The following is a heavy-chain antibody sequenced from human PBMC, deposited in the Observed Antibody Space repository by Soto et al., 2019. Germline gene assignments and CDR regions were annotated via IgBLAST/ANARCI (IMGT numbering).Heavy chain of an antibody. CDR3: ARDKGTTYYYGMDV. J-gene: IGHJ6*02. CDR1: GFTFSSYA. CDR2: ISYDGSNK. D-gene: IGHD1-1*01. V-gene: IGHV3-30-3*01. Sequence: GSLRLSCAASGFTFSSYAMHWVRQAPGKGLEWVAVISYDGSNKYYADSVKGRFTISRDNSKNTLYLQMNSLRSDDTAVYYCARDKGTTYYYGMDVWGQGTTVTVSS.